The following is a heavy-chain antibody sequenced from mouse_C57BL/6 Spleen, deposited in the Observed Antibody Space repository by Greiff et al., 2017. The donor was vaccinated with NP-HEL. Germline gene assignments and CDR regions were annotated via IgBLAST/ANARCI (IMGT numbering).Heavy chain of an antibody. D-gene: IGHD4-1*01. CDR3: ARNWEGYAMDY. Sequence: QVQLKESGPGLVQPSQSLSITCTVSGFSLTSYGVHWVRQSPGKGLEWLGVIWSGGSTDYNAAFISRLSISKDNSKSQVFLKMNSLRADDTAIYYCARNWEGYAMDYWGQGTSVTVSS. J-gene: IGHJ4*01. CDR2: IWSGGST. V-gene: IGHV2-2*01. CDR1: GFSLTSYG.